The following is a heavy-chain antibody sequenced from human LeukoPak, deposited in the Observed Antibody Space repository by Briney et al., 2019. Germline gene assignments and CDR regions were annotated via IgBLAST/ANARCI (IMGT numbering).Heavy chain of an antibody. D-gene: IGHD3-22*01. CDR2: IIPIFGTA. V-gene: IGHV1-69*06. J-gene: IGHJ4*02. CDR1: GGTFSSYA. Sequence: SVKVSCKASGGTFSSYAISWVRQAPGQGLEWMGGIIPIFGTANYAQKFQGRVTSPADKPTNKAYRERRSGKSEDWPVYYWARGEGHYNGSSGSTFDSGGEGPRATV. CDR3: ARGEGHYNGSSGSTFDS.